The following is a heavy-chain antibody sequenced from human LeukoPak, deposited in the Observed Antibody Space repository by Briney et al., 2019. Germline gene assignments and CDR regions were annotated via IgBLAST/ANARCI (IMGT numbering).Heavy chain of an antibody. CDR1: GATFSSYA. J-gene: IGHJ3*02. Sequence: GASVKLSCKASGATFSSYAITWVRQAPGQGLEWMGGIIPTFGTANYAQKLQGRVTITADESTSTTYMGLSSLRSGDPSVYYVARVGGADILTGYFWDVSWNDFGIWGKGTMVTVSS. D-gene: IGHD3-9*01. CDR3: ARVGGADILTGYFWDVSWNDFGI. V-gene: IGHV1-69*13. CDR2: IIPTFGTA.